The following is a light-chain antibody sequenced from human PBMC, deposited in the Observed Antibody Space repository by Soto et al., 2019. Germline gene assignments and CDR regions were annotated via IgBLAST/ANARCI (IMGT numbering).Light chain of an antibody. CDR2: DVS. Sequence: QSVLTQPASVSGSPGQSITISCTGTSSDVGGYNYVSWYQHHPGKAPKLMIYDVSNRPSGVSNRFSGSKSGNTASLTISGLQAEDEADYYCSSYTDSSTLVVFGGGTKVTVL. V-gene: IGLV2-14*03. CDR3: SSYTDSSTLVV. CDR1: SSDVGGYNY. J-gene: IGLJ2*01.